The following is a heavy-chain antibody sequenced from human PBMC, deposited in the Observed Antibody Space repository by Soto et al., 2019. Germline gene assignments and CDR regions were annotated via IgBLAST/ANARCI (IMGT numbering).Heavy chain of an antibody. D-gene: IGHD6-13*01. CDR3: ARPGGSGWFYFDS. J-gene: IGHJ4*02. V-gene: IGHV4-39*02. CDR1: GESISGTIYY. Sequence: SETLSLTCIVSGESISGTIYYWGWIRQPPGKGLEWIGSIYYSGSTYYNPSLKSRVTISVDTSKNHFSLKLTSVTAADSAVYYCARPGGSGWFYFDSWGQGSQVTVSS. CDR2: IYYSGST.